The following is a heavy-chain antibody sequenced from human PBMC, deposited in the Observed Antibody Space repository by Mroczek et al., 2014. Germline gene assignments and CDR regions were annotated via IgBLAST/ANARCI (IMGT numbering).Heavy chain of an antibody. CDR2: ISYDGSNK. Sequence: QVQLQQWGGGVVQPGRSLRLSCAASGFTFSSYGMHWVRQAPGKGLEWVAVISYDGSNKYYADSVKGRFTISRDNSKNTLYLQMNSLRAEDTAVYYCAKVPDITMIVVVITGDYWGQGT. V-gene: IGHV3-30*18. CDR3: AKVPDITMIVVVITGDY. CDR1: GFTFSSYG. D-gene: IGHD3-22*01. J-gene: IGHJ4*02.